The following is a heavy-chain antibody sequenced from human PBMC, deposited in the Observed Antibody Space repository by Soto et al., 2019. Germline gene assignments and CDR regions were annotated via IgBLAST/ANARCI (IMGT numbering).Heavy chain of an antibody. J-gene: IGHJ4*02. Sequence: GKGLEWMGIIYPGDSDIRYNPSFQGQVTMSTDRSISTAYLQWRSLKASDTAIYYCTRRAGLESSGYYSNWGQGTLVTVSS. V-gene: IGHV5-51*01. CDR2: IYPGDSDI. CDR3: TRRAGLESSGYYSN. D-gene: IGHD3-22*01.